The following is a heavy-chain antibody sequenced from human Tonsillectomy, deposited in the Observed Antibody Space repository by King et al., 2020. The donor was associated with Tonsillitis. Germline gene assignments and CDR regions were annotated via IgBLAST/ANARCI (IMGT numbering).Heavy chain of an antibody. Sequence: VQLVESGGDLVQPGRSLRLSCLVSGFILGDYAMAWFRQAPGKGLEWVGFIRSKRYGGTTKYAASVKGRFTISTDDPKSIAYLQVNSLKTEDTALYYCTRGVSSGFPLYFDFWGQGTLVTVSS. V-gene: IGHV3-49*03. CDR1: GFILGDYA. CDR3: TRGVSSGFPLYFDF. J-gene: IGHJ4*02. D-gene: IGHD3-22*01. CDR2: IRSKRYGGTT.